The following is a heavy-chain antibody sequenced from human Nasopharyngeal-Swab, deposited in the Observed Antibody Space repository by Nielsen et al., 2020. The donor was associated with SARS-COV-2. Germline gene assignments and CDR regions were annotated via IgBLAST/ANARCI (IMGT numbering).Heavy chain of an antibody. CDR2: ISASGGST. CDR1: GFTFSSYA. J-gene: IGHJ1*01. D-gene: IGHD2-8*01. V-gene: IGHV3-23*01. CDR3: ARDLGGGYCTTINCLGS. Sequence: GESLKISCAASGFTFSSYAMSWVRQAPGKGLEWVSAISASGGSTYSADSVKGRFTISRDNSKNTLYLQMNSLRAEDTAVYYCARDLGGGYCTTINCLGSWGQGTLVTVSS.